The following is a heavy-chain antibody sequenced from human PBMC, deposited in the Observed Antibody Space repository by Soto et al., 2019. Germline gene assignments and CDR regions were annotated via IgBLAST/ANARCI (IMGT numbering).Heavy chain of an antibody. Sequence: SLRLPFADPGFTFRSYGMHWVRQAPGKGLEWVAVISYDGSNKYYADSVKGRFTISSDNSKNTLYLQMNSLRAEDTAVYFCARDPDGSGPYYDYIMDVWGQGTTVTVSS. J-gene: IGHJ6*02. D-gene: IGHD3-10*01. CDR2: ISYDGSNK. CDR3: ARDPDGSGPYYDYIMDV. V-gene: IGHV3-30*03. CDR1: GFTFRSYG.